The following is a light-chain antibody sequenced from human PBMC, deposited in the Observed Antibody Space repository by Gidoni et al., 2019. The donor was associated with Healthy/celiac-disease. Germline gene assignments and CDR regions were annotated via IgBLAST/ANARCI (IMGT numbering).Light chain of an antibody. CDR2: DVS. Sequence: QSALTQPASVSGSPGQSITISCTGTSSAVGGYNHVAWYQQHPGKAPNLMIYDVSNRPSGVANRVAGSKSGNTASMTIAGLQADDEADYYCSSYTISSTLGFGTGTKVTVL. CDR1: SSAVGGYNH. V-gene: IGLV2-14*01. CDR3: SSYTISSTLG. J-gene: IGLJ1*01.